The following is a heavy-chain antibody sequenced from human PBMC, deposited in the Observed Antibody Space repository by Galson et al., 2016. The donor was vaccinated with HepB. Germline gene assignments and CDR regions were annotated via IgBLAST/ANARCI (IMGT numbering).Heavy chain of an antibody. CDR3: ARDGRQDRGSIFDY. V-gene: IGHV3-66*01. D-gene: IGHD6-6*01. CDR1: GFVVSSTY. J-gene: IGHJ4*02. CDR2: LYRDGFT. Sequence: SPRLSCAASGFVVSSTYMAWVRQAPGRGLECVSLLYRDGFTYYADSVKGRFTISRDNSKNTFYLQMNSLRADDTAVYYCARDGRQDRGSIFDYWGQGTLVTVSS.